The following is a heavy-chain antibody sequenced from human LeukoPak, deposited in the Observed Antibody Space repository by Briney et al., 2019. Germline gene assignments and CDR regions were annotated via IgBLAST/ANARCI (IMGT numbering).Heavy chain of an antibody. CDR3: ARLYFADWRSYGPDVPFFDQ. Sequence: GRSLRLSCEGSGFTFSGYRMAWVRQAPGEGLEWISYISATGVIKEADSVKGRFTISRDNAKNSLYLQMDSLIGRDTAVYFSARLYFADWRSYGPDVPFFDQWGQGTLVAVAS. CDR1: GFTFSGYR. D-gene: IGHD5-18*01. J-gene: IGHJ4*02. CDR2: ISATGVI. V-gene: IGHV3-48*03.